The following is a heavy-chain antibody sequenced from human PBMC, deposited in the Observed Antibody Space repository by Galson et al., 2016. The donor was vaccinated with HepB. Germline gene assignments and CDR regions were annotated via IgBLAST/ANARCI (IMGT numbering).Heavy chain of an antibody. J-gene: IGHJ3*02. CDR1: GFTFDGYA. D-gene: IGHD1-26*01. CDR3: AKVDRWSYDAFDI. CDR2: ISWNSGSI. Sequence: SLRLSCAASGFTFDGYAMHWVRQTPGKGLEWVSGISWNSGSIGYADSVKGRFIISRDNAKNSLYLQMNSLRSEDTALYYCAKVDRWSYDAFDIWGQGTMVTVSS. V-gene: IGHV3-9*01.